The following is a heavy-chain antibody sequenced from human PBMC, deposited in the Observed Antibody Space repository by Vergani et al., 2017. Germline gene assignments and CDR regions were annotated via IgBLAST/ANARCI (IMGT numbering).Heavy chain of an antibody. D-gene: IGHD4-17*01. CDR1: GGSFSGYS. Sequence: QVQLQQWGAGLLKPSETLSLTCAVYGGSFSGYSWSWIRQPPGKGLEWIGYIYYSGSTNYNPSLKSRVTISVDTSKNQFSLKLSSVTAADTAVYYCARFGPYGDWYYFDYWGQGTLVTVSS. J-gene: IGHJ4*02. CDR2: IYYSGST. V-gene: IGHV4-34*11. CDR3: ARFGPYGDWYYFDY.